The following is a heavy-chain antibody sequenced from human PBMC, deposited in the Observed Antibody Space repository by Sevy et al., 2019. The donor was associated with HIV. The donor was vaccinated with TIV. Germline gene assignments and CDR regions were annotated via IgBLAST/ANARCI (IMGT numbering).Heavy chain of an antibody. V-gene: IGHV3-11*06. J-gene: IGHJ5*02. CDR1: GFTFSDYY. Sequence: GGSLRLSCAASGFTFSDYYMRGIRQAPGKGLEWVSYISSSSSYTNYADSVKGRFTISRAKSKNSLYLQMNSLRAEDTAVYYCARNVGDTYYDILTGPNWFDPWGQGTLVTVSS. CDR2: ISSSSSYT. CDR3: ARNVGDTYYDILTGPNWFDP. D-gene: IGHD3-9*01.